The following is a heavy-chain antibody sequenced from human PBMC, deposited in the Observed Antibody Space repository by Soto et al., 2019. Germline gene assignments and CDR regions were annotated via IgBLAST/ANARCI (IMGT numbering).Heavy chain of an antibody. D-gene: IGHD2-15*01. Sequence: PGGSLRLSCAASGFTFGSYSMNWVRQAPGKGLEWVSYIGSSSSTIYYADSAKGRFTISRDNAKNSLYLQMNSLRAEDTAVYYCARDPLTASDCSGGSCSNYYYYYMDVWGKGTTVTVSS. J-gene: IGHJ6*03. CDR3: ARDPLTASDCSGGSCSNYYYYYMDV. CDR1: GFTFGSYS. CDR2: IGSSSSTI. V-gene: IGHV3-48*01.